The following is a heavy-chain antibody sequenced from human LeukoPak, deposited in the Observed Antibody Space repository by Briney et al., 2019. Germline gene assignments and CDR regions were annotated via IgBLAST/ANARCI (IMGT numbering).Heavy chain of an antibody. J-gene: IGHJ6*02. V-gene: IGHV3-21*01. Sequence: GGSLRLSCVASGFSFSIYRMNWVRQAPGKGLEWVSSITSTSSDIYYADSVKGRFTISRDNAKNSLYLQMNSLRAEDTAMYYCARECDSSGYYHFYYHYAMDVWGQGTTVTVSS. D-gene: IGHD3-22*01. CDR2: ITSTSSDI. CDR3: ARECDSSGYYHFYYHYAMDV. CDR1: GFSFSIYR.